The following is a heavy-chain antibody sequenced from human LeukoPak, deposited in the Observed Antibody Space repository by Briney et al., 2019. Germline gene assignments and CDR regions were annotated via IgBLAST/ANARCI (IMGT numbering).Heavy chain of an antibody. CDR3: AKDRHAPGRYCSSTSCFPFDS. CDR2: ISGSGGSR. J-gene: IGHJ5*01. CDR1: GFTFSSYA. Sequence: GGSLRLSCVVSGFTFSSYAMSWVRQAPGKGLEWVSGISGSGGSRYYADSVKGRFTISRDNTKNTLYLQMNSLRAEDPAVYYCAKDRHAPGRYCSSTSCFPFDSWGQGTLVTVSS. D-gene: IGHD2-2*01. V-gene: IGHV3-23*01.